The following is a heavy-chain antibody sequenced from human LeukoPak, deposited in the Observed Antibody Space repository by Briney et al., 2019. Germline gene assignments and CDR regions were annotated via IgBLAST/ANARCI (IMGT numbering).Heavy chain of an antibody. Sequence: ASVKVSCKASGYTLTSYDINWVRQATGQGLEWMGWMNPNSGNTGYAQKFQGRVTMTRNTSISTAYMELSSLRSEDTAVYYCARGHATGIHYYYYMDVWGKGTTVTVSS. D-gene: IGHD2-15*01. V-gene: IGHV1-8*01. CDR3: ARGHATGIHYYYYMDV. CDR2: MNPNSGNT. CDR1: GYTLTSYD. J-gene: IGHJ6*03.